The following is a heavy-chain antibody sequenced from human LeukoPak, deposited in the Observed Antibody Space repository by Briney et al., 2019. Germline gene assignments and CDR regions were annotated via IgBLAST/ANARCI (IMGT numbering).Heavy chain of an antibody. J-gene: IGHJ5*02. CDR1: GGSISSYY. V-gene: IGHV4-59*08. CDR2: IYYSGST. Sequence: SGTLSLTCTVSGGSISSYYWSWIRQPPGKGLEWIGYIYYSGSTNYNPSLKSRVTISVDTSKNQFSLKLSSVTAADTAVYYCARGDSAYDSSGPHLDWFDPWGQGTLVTVSS. D-gene: IGHD3-22*01. CDR3: ARGDSAYDSSGPHLDWFDP.